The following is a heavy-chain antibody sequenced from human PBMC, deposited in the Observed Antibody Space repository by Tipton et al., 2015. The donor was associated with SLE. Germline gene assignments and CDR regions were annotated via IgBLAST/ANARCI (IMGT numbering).Heavy chain of an antibody. CDR2: INSDGSST. V-gene: IGHV3-74*01. J-gene: IGHJ6*03. Sequence: GSLRLSCAASGFTFSSYWMHWVRQAPGKGLVWVSRINSDGSSTSYADSVKGRFTISRDNSKNTLYLQMNSLRAEDTAVYYCAREVYYYYYMDVWGKGTTVTVSS. CDR3: AREVYYYYYMDV. CDR1: GFTFSSYW.